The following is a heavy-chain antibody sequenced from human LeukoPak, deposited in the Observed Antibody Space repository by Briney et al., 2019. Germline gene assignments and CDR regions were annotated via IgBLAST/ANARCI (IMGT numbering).Heavy chain of an antibody. Sequence: PSETLSLTCTVSGGSISGGDYYWSWIRQPRGKGLEWIGSIYYSGSTYYNPSLKSRVTISVDTSKNQFSLKLSSVTAADTAVYYCARDFSSSWYLVSRGDAFDIWGQGTMVTVSS. CDR2: IYYSGST. J-gene: IGHJ3*02. D-gene: IGHD6-13*01. CDR3: ARDFSSSWYLVSRGDAFDI. CDR1: GGSISGGDYY. V-gene: IGHV4-39*07.